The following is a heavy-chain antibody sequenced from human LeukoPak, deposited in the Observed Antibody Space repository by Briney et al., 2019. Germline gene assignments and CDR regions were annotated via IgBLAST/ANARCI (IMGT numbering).Heavy chain of an antibody. CDR2: IIPIFGTA. J-gene: IGHJ4*02. CDR1: GGTFSSYA. Sequence: SVKVSCRASGGTFSSYAISWVRQAPGQGLEWMGGIIPIFGTANYAQKFQGRVTITADESTSTAYMELSSLRSEDTAVYYCARVDTYCGGDCYDPTDFDYWGQGTLVTVSS. D-gene: IGHD2-21*01. V-gene: IGHV1-69*13. CDR3: ARVDTYCGGDCYDPTDFDY.